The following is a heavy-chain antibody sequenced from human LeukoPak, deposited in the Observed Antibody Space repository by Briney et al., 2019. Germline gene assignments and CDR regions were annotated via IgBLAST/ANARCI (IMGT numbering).Heavy chain of an antibody. CDR3: ARIYGLGSYFDY. CDR1: GDSTTNNNYW. Sequence: PSGTLSLTCAVSGDSTTNNNYWWTWVRRPPGLGLECIGELLGSGTTHYNPYLKRRVTISVDKSMNQFALKLTSVTASDTAVYYCARIYGLGSYFDYWGEGGLVTVSS. D-gene: IGHD3-10*01. J-gene: IGHJ4*02. V-gene: IGHV4-4*02. CDR2: LLGSGTT.